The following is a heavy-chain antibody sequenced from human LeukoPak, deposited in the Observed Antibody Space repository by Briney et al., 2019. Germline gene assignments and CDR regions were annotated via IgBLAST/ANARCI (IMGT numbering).Heavy chain of an antibody. V-gene: IGHV3-30-3*01. D-gene: IGHD2-15*01. J-gene: IGHJ4*02. Sequence: PGGSLRLSCAASGFTFSSYAMHWVRQAPGKGLEWVAVISYDGSNKYYADSVKGRFTISRDNSKNTLYLQMNSLRAEDTAVYYCARDPVVAGDYWGQGALVTVSS. CDR1: GFTFSSYA. CDR2: ISYDGSNK. CDR3: ARDPVVAGDY.